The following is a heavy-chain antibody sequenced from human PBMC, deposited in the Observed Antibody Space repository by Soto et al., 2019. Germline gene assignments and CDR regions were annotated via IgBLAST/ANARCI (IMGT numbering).Heavy chain of an antibody. Sequence: QVQLVESGGGVVQPGRSLRLSCAASGFTFSSFGMHWVRQAPGKGLEWVALIWYDGSNKYYADSVKGRFTISRDNSKNTLYLQMNSLRAEDTAVYYCARDLNRTPPGLRLGELSFPDYWGQGTLVTVSS. CDR3: ARDLNRTPPGLRLGELSFPDY. CDR2: IWYDGSNK. V-gene: IGHV3-33*01. D-gene: IGHD3-16*02. J-gene: IGHJ4*02. CDR1: GFTFSSFG.